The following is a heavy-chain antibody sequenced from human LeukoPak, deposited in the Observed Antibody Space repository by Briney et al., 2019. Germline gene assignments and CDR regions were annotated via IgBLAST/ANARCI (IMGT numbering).Heavy chain of an antibody. CDR3: ARVISGSYYY. CDR2: INPNSDGT. D-gene: IGHD1-26*01. V-gene: IGHV1-2*02. Sequence: GASVTVSCKASGYTFTGYYVHWVRQAPGQGLEWMGWINPNSDGTNYAQKFQGRVTMTSNTAINTAYMELSSLRSGDTAVYYCARVISGSYYYWGQGTLVTVSS. CDR1: GYTFTGYY. J-gene: IGHJ4*02.